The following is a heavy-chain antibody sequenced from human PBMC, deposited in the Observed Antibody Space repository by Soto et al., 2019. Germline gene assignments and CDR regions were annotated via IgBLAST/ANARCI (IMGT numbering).Heavy chain of an antibody. J-gene: IGHJ3*02. Sequence: GASVKVSCKASGYTFTSYAMHWVRQAPGQRLEWMGWINAGNGNTKYSQKFQGRVTITRDTSASTAYMELSSLRSEDTAVYYCAADQGFVRGAFDIWGQGTMVTVSS. CDR3: AADQGFVRGAFDI. V-gene: IGHV1-3*01. CDR2: INAGNGNT. D-gene: IGHD3-10*02. CDR1: GYTFTSYA.